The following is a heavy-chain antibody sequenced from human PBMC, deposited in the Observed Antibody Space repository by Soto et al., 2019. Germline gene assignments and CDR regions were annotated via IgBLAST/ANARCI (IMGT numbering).Heavy chain of an antibody. CDR1: GGSISSGGSY. J-gene: IGHJ4*02. CDR3: ARDRAGALYFDY. CDR2: IYYSGNT. V-gene: IGHV4-31*03. D-gene: IGHD6-13*01. Sequence: QVQLQESGPGLVKPSQTLSLTCTVSGGSISSGGSYWNWIRQHPGKGLEWIGYIYYSGNTYYSPSLKSRVTISVDTSKNQFSLKLSSVTAADTAVYYCARDRAGALYFDYWGQGTLVTVSS.